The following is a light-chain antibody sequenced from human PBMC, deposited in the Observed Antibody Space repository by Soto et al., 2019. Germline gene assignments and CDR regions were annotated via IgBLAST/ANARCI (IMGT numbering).Light chain of an antibody. Sequence: DIQMTQSPSSLSASVGDRVTITCRASQSITIYLNWYQQQPGKAPRLLIYGASTLQTGVPFRFSGSGSMTDFTLTISDLQPEDFATYYCQQTYTGPRTFGQGTKLDI. CDR1: QSITIY. CDR2: GAS. J-gene: IGKJ1*01. CDR3: QQTYTGPRT. V-gene: IGKV1-39*01.